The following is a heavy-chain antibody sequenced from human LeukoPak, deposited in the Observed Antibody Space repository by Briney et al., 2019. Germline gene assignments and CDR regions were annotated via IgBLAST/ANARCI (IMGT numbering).Heavy chain of an antibody. J-gene: IGHJ4*02. D-gene: IGHD3-10*01. CDR2: INHSGST. CDR3: ASYGKTYYYGSESYSKENIIDY. V-gene: IGHV4-34*01. Sequence: SETLSLTCAVYGGSFSGYYWSWIRQPPGKGLEWIGEINHSGSTNYNPSLKSRVTISVGTSKNQFSLKLSSGTAADTAVYYCASYGKTYYYGSESYSKENIIDYWGQGTLVTVSS. CDR1: GGSFSGYY.